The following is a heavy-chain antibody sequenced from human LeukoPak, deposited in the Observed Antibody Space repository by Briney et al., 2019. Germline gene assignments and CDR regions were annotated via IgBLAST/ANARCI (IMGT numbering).Heavy chain of an antibody. CDR2: IIPIFGTA. CDR3: ARGPVPRYYYYGMDV. CDR1: GGTFSSYA. J-gene: IGHJ6*02. Sequence: SVNVSCKASGGTFSSYAISWVRQAPGQGLEWMGGIIPIFGTANYAQKFQGRVTITADESTSTAYMELSSLRSEDTAVYYCARGPVPRYYYYGMDVWGQGTTVTVSS. V-gene: IGHV1-69*13.